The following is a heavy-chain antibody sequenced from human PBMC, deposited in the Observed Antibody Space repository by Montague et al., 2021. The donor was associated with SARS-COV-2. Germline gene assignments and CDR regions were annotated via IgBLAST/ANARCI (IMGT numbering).Heavy chain of an antibody. D-gene: IGHD3-10*01. CDR1: GTSFSGYY. CDR2: INHGGST. CDR3: ARLRDGVVPSPILGVGPYYSYYYMDV. J-gene: IGHJ6*03. V-gene: IGHV4-34*01. Sequence: SETLSLTSAVHGTSFSGYYWNWIRQPPGKGLEWIGEINHGGSTKYSPSLKSRLTISADTSKNQFSLKLTSVAATDTAVYYCARLRDGVVPSPILGVGPYYSYYYMDVWGRGTTVCVSS.